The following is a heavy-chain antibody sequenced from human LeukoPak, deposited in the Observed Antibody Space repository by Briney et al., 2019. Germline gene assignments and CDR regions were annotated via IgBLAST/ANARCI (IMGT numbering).Heavy chain of an antibody. CDR1: GFTFSSYK. J-gene: IGHJ6*04. CDR3: AELGITMIGGV. D-gene: IGHD3-10*02. Sequence: GGSLRLSCAAFGFTFSSYKMNWVRQAPGKGLEWVSYISSSGSTIYYADSVKGRFTISRDNAKNSLYLQMNSLRAEDTAVYYCAELGITMIGGVWGKGTTVTISS. V-gene: IGHV3-48*03. CDR2: ISSSGSTI.